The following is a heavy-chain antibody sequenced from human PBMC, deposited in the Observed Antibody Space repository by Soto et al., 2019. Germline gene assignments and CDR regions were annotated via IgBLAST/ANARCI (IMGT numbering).Heavy chain of an antibody. CDR3: ETYSVAGTLAY. Sequence: SETLSLTCTVSGGSISSYYWSWIRQPPGKGLEWIGYIYYSVSTNYNPSLKSRVTISVDTSKNQFSLKLSSVTAADTAVYYCETYSVAGTLAYWGQGTLVTFSS. CDR1: GGSISSYY. V-gene: IGHV4-59*01. CDR2: IYYSVST. D-gene: IGHD6-19*01. J-gene: IGHJ4*02.